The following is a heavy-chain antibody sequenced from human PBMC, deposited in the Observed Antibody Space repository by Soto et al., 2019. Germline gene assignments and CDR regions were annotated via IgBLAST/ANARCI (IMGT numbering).Heavy chain of an antibody. Sequence: GGSLRLSCAASGFTFSSYAMSWVRQAPGKGLEWVSAISGSGGSTYYADSVKGRFTISRDNSKNTLYLQMNSLRADDTAVYYCAKNMVRGVIIRDISNDYWGQGTLVTVSS. CDR3: AKNMVRGVIIRDISNDY. CDR1: GFTFSSYA. J-gene: IGHJ4*02. D-gene: IGHD3-10*01. CDR2: ISGSGGST. V-gene: IGHV3-23*01.